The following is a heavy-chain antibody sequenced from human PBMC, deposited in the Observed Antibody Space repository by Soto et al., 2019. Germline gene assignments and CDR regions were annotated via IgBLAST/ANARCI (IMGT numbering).Heavy chain of an antibody. D-gene: IGHD3-10*01. Sequence: QLQLQESGPGLVKPSETLSLTCTVSGGSISSSSYYWGWIRQPPGKGLEWIGSIYYSGSTYYNPSLKSRVTISVDTSKNQFSLKLSSVTAADTAVYYCARSHYYGSGSYLLGYGMDVWGQGTTVTVSS. CDR2: IYYSGST. J-gene: IGHJ6*02. CDR1: GGSISSSSYY. V-gene: IGHV4-39*01. CDR3: ARSHYYGSGSYLLGYGMDV.